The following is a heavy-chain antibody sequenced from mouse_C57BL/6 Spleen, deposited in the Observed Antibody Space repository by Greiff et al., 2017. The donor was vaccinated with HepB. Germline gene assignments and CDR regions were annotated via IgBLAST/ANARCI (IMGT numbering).Heavy chain of an antibody. J-gene: IGHJ2*01. D-gene: IGHD1-1*01. V-gene: IGHV1-81*01. CDR2: IYPRSGNT. Sequence: VKLVESGAELARPGASVKLSCKASGYTFTSYGISWVKQRTGQGLEWIGEIYPRSGNTYYNEKFKGKATLTADKSSSTAYMELRSLTSEDSAVYFCARRLYYGSSYDYWGQGTTLTVSS. CDR1: GYTFTSYG. CDR3: ARRLYYGSSYDY.